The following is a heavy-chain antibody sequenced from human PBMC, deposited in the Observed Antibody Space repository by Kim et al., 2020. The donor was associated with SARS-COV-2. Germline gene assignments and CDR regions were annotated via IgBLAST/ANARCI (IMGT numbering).Heavy chain of an antibody. CDR3: ARSPEYSSSSDYYYYGMDV. J-gene: IGHJ6*02. V-gene: IGHV1-69*13. Sequence: SVKVSCKASGGTFSSYAISWVRQAPGQGLEWMGGIIPIFGTANYAQKFQGRVTITADESTSTAYMELSSLRSEDTAVYYCARSPEYSSSSDYYYYGMDVWGQGTTVTVSS. CDR2: IIPIFGTA. CDR1: GGTFSSYA. D-gene: IGHD6-6*01.